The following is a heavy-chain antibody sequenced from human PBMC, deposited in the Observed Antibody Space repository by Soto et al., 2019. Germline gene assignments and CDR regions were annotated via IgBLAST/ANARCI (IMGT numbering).Heavy chain of an antibody. CDR3: ARDKYYDSSGYLSYFDY. Sequence: SETLSLTCTVSGGSISSYYWSWIRQPPGKGLEWIGYIYYSGSTNYNPSLKSRVTISVDTSKNQFSLKLSSVTASDTAVYYCARDKYYDSSGYLSYFDYWGQGTLVTVSS. V-gene: IGHV4-59*01. CDR2: IYYSGST. D-gene: IGHD3-22*01. CDR1: GGSISSYY. J-gene: IGHJ4*02.